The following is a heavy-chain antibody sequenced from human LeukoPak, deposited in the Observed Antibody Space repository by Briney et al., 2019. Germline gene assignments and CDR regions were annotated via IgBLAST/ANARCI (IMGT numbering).Heavy chain of an antibody. D-gene: IGHD1-1*01. CDR3: AKDRALE. V-gene: IGHV3-23*01. CDR2: ISGSGGST. Sequence: GESLRLSCTASGFTFSNFWMGWVRQAPGKGLEWVSAISGSGGSTYYADSVKGRFTISRDNSKNTLYLQMNSLRAEDTAVYYCAKDRALEWGQGTLVTVSS. J-gene: IGHJ4*02. CDR1: GFTFSNFW.